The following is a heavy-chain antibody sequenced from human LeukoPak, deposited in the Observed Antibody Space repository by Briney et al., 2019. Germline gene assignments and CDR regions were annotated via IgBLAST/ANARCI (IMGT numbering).Heavy chain of an antibody. CDR1: GGSISSYY. D-gene: IGHD2-2*01. J-gene: IGHJ3*02. V-gene: IGHV4-39*01. CDR2: IYYSGST. CDR3: ARQRDCSSTSCSMGAFDI. Sequence: PSETLSLTCTVSGGSISSYYWGWIRQPPGKGLEWIGSIYYSGSTYYNPSLKSRVTISVDTSKNQFSLKLSSVTAADTAVYYCARQRDCSSTSCSMGAFDIWGQGTMVTVSS.